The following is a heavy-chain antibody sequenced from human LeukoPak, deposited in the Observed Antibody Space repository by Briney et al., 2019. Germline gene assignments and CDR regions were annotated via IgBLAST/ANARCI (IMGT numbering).Heavy chain of an antibody. Sequence: PSGTLSLTCAVSGGSISSSNWWSWVRQPPGKGLEWIGEIYHSGSTNYNPSLKSRVTISVDKSKNQFSLKLSSVTAADTAVYYCARDRRITIFGVVTREYNWFDPWGQGTLVTVSS. J-gene: IGHJ5*02. CDR2: IYHSGST. CDR3: ARDRRITIFGVVTREYNWFDP. CDR1: GGSISSSNW. V-gene: IGHV4-4*02. D-gene: IGHD3-3*01.